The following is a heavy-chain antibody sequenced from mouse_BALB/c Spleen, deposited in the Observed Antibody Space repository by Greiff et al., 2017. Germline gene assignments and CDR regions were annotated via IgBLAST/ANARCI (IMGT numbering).Heavy chain of an antibody. J-gene: IGHJ2*01. Sequence: EVKLMESGGGLVQPGGSLKLSCAASGFTFSSYTMSWVRQTPEKRLEWVAYISNGGGSTYYPDTVKGRFTISRDNAKNTLYLQMRSLKSEDTAMYYCARHTGLYYFDYWGQGTTLTVSS. CDR1: GFTFSSYT. V-gene: IGHV5-12-2*01. CDR2: ISNGGGST. CDR3: ARHTGLYYFDY. D-gene: IGHD4-1*01.